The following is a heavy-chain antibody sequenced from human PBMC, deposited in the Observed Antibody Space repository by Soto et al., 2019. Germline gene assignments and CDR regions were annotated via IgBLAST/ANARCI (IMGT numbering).Heavy chain of an antibody. CDR1: GYTFTSCG. V-gene: IGHV1-18*04. CDR2: ISAYNGNT. CDR3: ARVDYDSSGYYRFIWFDP. D-gene: IGHD3-22*01. Sequence: GAPVKVSCKASGYTFTSCGLSWVRQAPGQGLEWMGWISAYNGNTNYAQKLQGRVTMTTDTSTSTAYMELRSLRSDDTAVYYCARVDYDSSGYYRFIWFDPWGQGTLVTRSS. J-gene: IGHJ5*02.